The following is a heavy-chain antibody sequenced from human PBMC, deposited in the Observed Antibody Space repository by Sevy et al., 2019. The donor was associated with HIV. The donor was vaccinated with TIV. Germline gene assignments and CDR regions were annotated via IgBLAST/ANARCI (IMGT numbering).Heavy chain of an antibody. D-gene: IGHD3-10*01. CDR1: GITFNYYS. V-gene: IGHV3-21*01. Sequence: GESLKISCEGSGITFNYYSMNWVRQAPGKGLEWVSSISSSSSNIYYADSLKGRFTISRENAKKSLYLQMNSLRAEDTAVYYCARDRDGSGSSGGDGKDVWGQGTTVTVSS. CDR2: ISSSSSNI. CDR3: ARDRDGSGSSGGDGKDV. J-gene: IGHJ6*01.